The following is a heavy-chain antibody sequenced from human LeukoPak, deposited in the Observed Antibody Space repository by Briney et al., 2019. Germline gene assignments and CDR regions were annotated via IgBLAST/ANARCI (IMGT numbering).Heavy chain of an antibody. CDR2: ISAYNGNT. J-gene: IGHJ4*02. CDR3: ARIAVAGQFDY. Sequence: ASVTVSCTASGYTFTSYGISWVRQAPGQGLEWMGWISAYNGNTNYAQKLQGRVTMTTDTSTSTAYMELRSLRSDDTAVYYCARIAVAGQFDYWGQGTLVTVSP. D-gene: IGHD6-19*01. V-gene: IGHV1-18*01. CDR1: GYTFTSYG.